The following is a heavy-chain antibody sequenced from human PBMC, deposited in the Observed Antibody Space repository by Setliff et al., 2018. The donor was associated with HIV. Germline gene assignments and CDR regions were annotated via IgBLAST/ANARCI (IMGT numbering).Heavy chain of an antibody. D-gene: IGHD6-6*01. Sequence: PGESLRLSCAASQFTFSTYAMSWVRLAPGKGLEWVSTISGSGGSTYYVDSVKGRFTISRDNSKNTLYLQMKSLRAEDTAVYYCAKTRTGLYSSSPLYFDHWGQGTLVTVSS. CDR3: AKTRTGLYSSSPLYFDH. J-gene: IGHJ4*02. CDR2: ISGSGGST. V-gene: IGHV3-23*01. CDR1: QFTFSTYA.